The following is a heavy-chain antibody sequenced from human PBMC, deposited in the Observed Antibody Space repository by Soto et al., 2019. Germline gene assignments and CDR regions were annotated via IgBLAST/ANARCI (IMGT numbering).Heavy chain of an antibody. V-gene: IGHV3-23*01. J-gene: IGHJ3*02. CDR3: AKDLRWQSDAFDI. CDR1: GFTFSSYA. Sequence: GGSLRLSCAASGFTFSSYAMGWVRQAPGKGLEWVSAISGSGGSTYYADSVKGRFTISRDNSKNTLYLLMNSLRAEDTAVYYCAKDLRWQSDAFDIWGQGTMVTVSS. CDR2: ISGSGGST. D-gene: IGHD2-15*01.